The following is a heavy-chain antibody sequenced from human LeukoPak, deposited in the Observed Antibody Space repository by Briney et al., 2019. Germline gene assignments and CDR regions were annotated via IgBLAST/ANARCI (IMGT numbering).Heavy chain of an antibody. CDR1: GGTFSSYA. V-gene: IGHV1-69*05. CDR3: ARGVTDDSSGYYQFDY. D-gene: IGHD3-22*01. J-gene: IGHJ4*02. Sequence: SVKVSCKASGGTFSSYAISWVRQAPGQGLEWMGGIIPIFGTANYAQKFQGRVTITTDESTSTAYMELSSLRSEDTAVYYCARGVTDDSSGYYQFDYWGQGTLVTVSS. CDR2: IIPIFGTA.